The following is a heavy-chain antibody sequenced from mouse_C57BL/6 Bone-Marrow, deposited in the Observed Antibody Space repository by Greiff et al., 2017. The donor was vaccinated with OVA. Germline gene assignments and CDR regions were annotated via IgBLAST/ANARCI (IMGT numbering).Heavy chain of an antibody. CDR1: GFTFSSYG. D-gene: IGHD1-2*01. CDR3: ARDYYGRTRGAMDY. V-gene: IGHV5-6*01. J-gene: IGHJ4*01. CDR2: ISSGGSYT. Sequence: EVQLVESGGDLVKPGGSLKLSCAASGFTFSSYGMSWVRQTPDKRLEWVATISSGGSYTYYPDSVKGRFTISRDNAKNTLYLQMSSLKSEDTAMYYCARDYYGRTRGAMDYWGQGTSVTVSS.